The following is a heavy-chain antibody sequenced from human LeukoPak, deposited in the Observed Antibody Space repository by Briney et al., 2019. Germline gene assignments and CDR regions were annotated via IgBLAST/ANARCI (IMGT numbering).Heavy chain of an antibody. CDR1: GGPISSYY. D-gene: IGHD4-17*01. CDR3: ARETYGAVDY. V-gene: IGHV4-59*01. Sequence: SETLSLTCTVSGGPISSYYWSWIRQPPGKGLEWIGYIYYSGSTNYNPSLKSRVTISVDTSKNQFSLKLSSVTAADTAVYYCARETYGAVDYWGQGTLVTVSS. CDR2: IYYSGST. J-gene: IGHJ4*02.